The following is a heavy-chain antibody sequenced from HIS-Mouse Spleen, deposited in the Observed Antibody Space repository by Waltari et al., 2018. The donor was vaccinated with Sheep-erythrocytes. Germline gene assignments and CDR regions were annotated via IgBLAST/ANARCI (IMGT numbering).Heavy chain of an antibody. CDR3: ARDSTSDAFDI. Sequence: EVQLVESGGGLVKPGGSLRLSCAASGFTFSSYSMNWVRQAPGKGRGWVSSLSSCNSNIYYAGSVKGRFTISRDNAKNSLYLQMNSLGAEDTAVYYCARDSTSDAFDIWGQGTMVTVSS. D-gene: IGHD6-6*01. CDR1: GFTFSSYS. J-gene: IGHJ3*02. V-gene: IGHV3-21*01. CDR2: LSSCNSNI.